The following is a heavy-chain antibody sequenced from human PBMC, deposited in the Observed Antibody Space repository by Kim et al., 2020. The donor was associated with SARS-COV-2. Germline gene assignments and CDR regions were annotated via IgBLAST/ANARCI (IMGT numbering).Heavy chain of an antibody. J-gene: IGHJ4*02. CDR1: GFSLSTSGVG. CDR2: IYWDDDK. Sequence: SGPTLVNPTQTLTLTCTFSGFSLSTSGVGVGWIRQPPGKALEWLALIYWDDDKRYSPSLKSRLTITKDTSKNQVVLTMTNMDPVDTATYYCAHSPSGWPPWLERGYFDYWGQGTLVTVSS. D-gene: IGHD6-19*01. CDR3: AHSPSGWPPWLERGYFDY. V-gene: IGHV2-5*02.